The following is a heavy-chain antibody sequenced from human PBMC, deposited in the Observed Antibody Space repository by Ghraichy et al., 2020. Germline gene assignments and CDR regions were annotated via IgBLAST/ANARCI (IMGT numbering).Heavy chain of an antibody. D-gene: IGHD3-10*01. J-gene: IGHJ4*01. CDR1: GGSISSYY. CDR2: IYYSGST. Sequence: GSLRLSCTVSGGSISSYYWSWIRQPPGKGLEWIGYIYYSGSTNYNPSLKSRVTISVDTSKNQFSLKLSSVTAADTAVYYCARDSTMVRGAPSQQFYY. CDR3: ARDSTMVRGAPSQQFYY. V-gene: IGHV4-59*01.